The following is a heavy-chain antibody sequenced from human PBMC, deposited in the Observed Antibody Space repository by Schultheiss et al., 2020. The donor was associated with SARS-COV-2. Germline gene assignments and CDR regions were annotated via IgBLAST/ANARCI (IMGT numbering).Heavy chain of an antibody. Sequence: ASVKVSCKASGYTFTGYYMHWVRQAPGQGLEWMGWINPNSGGTNYAQKLQGRVTMTTDTSTSTAYMELRSLRSDDTAVYYCARANIVVVPAALNWFDPWGQGTLVTVSS. V-gene: IGHV1-2*02. CDR1: GYTFTGYY. CDR2: INPNSGGT. CDR3: ARANIVVVPAALNWFDP. D-gene: IGHD2-2*01. J-gene: IGHJ5*02.